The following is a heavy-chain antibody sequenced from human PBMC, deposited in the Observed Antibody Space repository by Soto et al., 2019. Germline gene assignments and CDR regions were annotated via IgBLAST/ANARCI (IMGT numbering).Heavy chain of an antibody. J-gene: IGHJ4*02. CDR3: ARGAGADYGDYVGLDY. D-gene: IGHD4-17*01. V-gene: IGHV3-20*01. CDR1: GFTFDDYG. Sequence: GGSLRLSCAASGFTFDDYGMSWVRQAPGKGLEWVSGINWNGGSTGYADSVKGRFTISRDNAKNSLYLQMNSLRAEDTALYHCARGAGADYGDYVGLDYWGQGTLVTVSS. CDR2: INWNGGST.